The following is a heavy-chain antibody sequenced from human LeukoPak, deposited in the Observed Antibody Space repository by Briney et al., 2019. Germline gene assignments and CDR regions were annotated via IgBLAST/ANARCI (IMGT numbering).Heavy chain of an antibody. CDR1: GGSISSSSYY. D-gene: IGHD2-8*01. CDR2: IYYSGST. Sequence: SETLSLTCTVSGGSISSSSYYWGWIRQPPGKGLEWIGSIYYSGSTYYNPSLKSRVTISVDTSKNQFSLKLSSVTAADTAVYYCARAVWRRFDPWGQGTLVTVSS. CDR3: ARAVWRRFDP. V-gene: IGHV4-39*07. J-gene: IGHJ5*02.